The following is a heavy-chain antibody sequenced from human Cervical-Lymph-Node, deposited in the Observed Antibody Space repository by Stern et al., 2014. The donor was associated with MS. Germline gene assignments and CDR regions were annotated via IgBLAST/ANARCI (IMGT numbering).Heavy chain of an antibody. CDR1: GYTFTSYG. Sequence: MQLVESGAEVKKPGASVKVSCKASGYTFTSYGISWVRQAPGQGLEWMGWLSAYNGNTNYAQKLQGRVTMTTDTSTSTAYMELRSLRSDDTAVYYCARDPSGWWELPHFDYWGQGTLVTVSS. D-gene: IGHD1-26*01. V-gene: IGHV1-18*04. CDR2: LSAYNGNT. J-gene: IGHJ4*02. CDR3: ARDPSGWWELPHFDY.